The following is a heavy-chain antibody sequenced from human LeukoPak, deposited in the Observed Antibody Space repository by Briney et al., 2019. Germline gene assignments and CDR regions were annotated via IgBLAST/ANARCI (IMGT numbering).Heavy chain of an antibody. CDR3: AREVAHCSGAGCLFDY. D-gene: IGHD2-2*01. CDR2: TYYRSQWKD. CDR1: GDSVSTNSAA. V-gene: IGHV6-1*01. J-gene: IGHJ4*02. Sequence: SQTLSLTCAISGDSVSTNSAAWNWIRQSPSRGLEWLGRTYYRSQWKDDYAVSVRSRITINPDTSKNQFSLQLYSVTPEDTAVYYCAREVAHCSGAGCLFDYWGQGTLVTVSS.